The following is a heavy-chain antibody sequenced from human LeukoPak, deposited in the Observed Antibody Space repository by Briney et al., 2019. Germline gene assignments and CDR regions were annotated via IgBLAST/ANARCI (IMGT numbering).Heavy chain of an antibody. CDR3: ARGDPDYGDPLYYFDY. V-gene: IGHV3-74*01. CDR2: INPDDGST. Sequence: PGGSLRLSCTASGFTFRKYWLHWVRQAPGKGLVWVSRINPDDGSTSYADSVKGRFTISRDNSKNTLYLQMNSLRAEDTAVYYCARGDPDYGDPLYYFDYWGQGTLVTVSS. CDR1: GFTFRKYW. D-gene: IGHD4-17*01. J-gene: IGHJ4*02.